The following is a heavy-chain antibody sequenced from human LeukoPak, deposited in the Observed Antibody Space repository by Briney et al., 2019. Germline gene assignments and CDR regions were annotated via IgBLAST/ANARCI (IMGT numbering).Heavy chain of an antibody. CDR2: IYTSGST. D-gene: IGHD2-2*01. J-gene: IGHJ5*02. V-gene: IGHV4-4*07. Sequence: SDTLSLTCTVSGGSISSYYWSWIRQPAGKGLEWIGRIYTSGSTNYNPSLKSRVTMSVDTSKNQFSLKLSSVTAADTAVYYCARPRPYCSSTSCYLGNWFDPWGQGTLVTVSS. CDR3: ARPRPYCSSTSCYLGNWFDP. CDR1: GGSISSYY.